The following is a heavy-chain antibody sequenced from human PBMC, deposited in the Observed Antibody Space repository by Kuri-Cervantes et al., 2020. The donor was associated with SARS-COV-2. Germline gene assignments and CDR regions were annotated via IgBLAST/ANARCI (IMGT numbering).Heavy chain of an antibody. D-gene: IGHD6-13*01. Sequence: GGSLRLSCAASGFTFSSYSMNWVRQAPGKGLEWVSYISSSSSTVYYADSVKGRFTISRDNAKNSLYLQMNSLRAEDTAVYYCARDVAAGRAYHYYMDVWGEGATVTVSS. CDR2: ISSSSSTV. V-gene: IGHV3-48*01. CDR3: ARDVAAGRAYHYYMDV. J-gene: IGHJ6*03. CDR1: GFTFSSYS.